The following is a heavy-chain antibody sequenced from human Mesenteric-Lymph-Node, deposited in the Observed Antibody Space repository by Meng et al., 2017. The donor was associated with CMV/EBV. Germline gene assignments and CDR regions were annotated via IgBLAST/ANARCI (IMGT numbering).Heavy chain of an antibody. CDR1: GYSISSGYY. J-gene: IGHJ6*02. CDR3: ARAGHIVGVIATYGMDV. CDR2: IYHSGST. V-gene: IGHV4-38-2*02. D-gene: IGHD2-21*01. Sequence: SETLSLTCTVSGYSISSGYYWGWIRQPPGKGLEWIGSIYHSGSTYYNPSLKSRVTISVDTSKNQFSLKLSSVTAADTAVYYCARAGHIVGVIATYGMDVWGQGTTVTVSS.